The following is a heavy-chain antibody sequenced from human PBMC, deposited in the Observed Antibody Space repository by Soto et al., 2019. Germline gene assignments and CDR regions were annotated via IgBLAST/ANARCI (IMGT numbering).Heavy chain of an antibody. Sequence: QVELVQSGAEVKKPGSSVKVSCQASEDTFRNYAISWVRQAPGQGLEWMGGIITIFATANYAQKFQGRVTITADTSENTVYLELSSLRSEYTAVYYCASTKYDSSAYYYWYLGLWGRGTLVTVSS. J-gene: IGHJ2*01. CDR1: EDTFRNYA. CDR3: ASTKYDSSAYYYWYLGL. CDR2: IITIFATA. V-gene: IGHV1-69*06. D-gene: IGHD3-22*01.